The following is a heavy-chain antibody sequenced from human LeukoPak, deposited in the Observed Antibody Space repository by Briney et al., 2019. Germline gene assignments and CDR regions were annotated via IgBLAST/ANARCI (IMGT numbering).Heavy chain of an antibody. CDR3: ARLYYYDSSGYYDAFDI. CDR2: INPNSGGT. V-gene: IGHV1-2*02. Sequence: ASVKVSCKASGYTFTGYYMHWVRQAPGRGLEWMGWINPNSGGTNYAQKFQGRVTMTRDTSISTAYMELSRLRSDDTAVYYCARLYYYDSSGYYDAFDIWGQGTMVTVSS. CDR1: GYTFTGYY. D-gene: IGHD3-22*01. J-gene: IGHJ3*02.